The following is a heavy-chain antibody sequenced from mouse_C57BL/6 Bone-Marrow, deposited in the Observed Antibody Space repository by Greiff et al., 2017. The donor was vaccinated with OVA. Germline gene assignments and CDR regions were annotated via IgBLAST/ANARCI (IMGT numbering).Heavy chain of an antibody. CDR1: GYTLTSYG. Sequence: VKLQESGAELARPGASVKLSCKASGYTLTSYGISWVKQRTGQGLEWIGEIYPRSGNTYYNEKFKGKATLTANKSSSTAYMELRSLTSEDSAVYFYAITQCFDVWGTGTTVTVSS. CDR2: IYPRSGNT. CDR3: AITQCFDV. D-gene: IGHD6-1*01. J-gene: IGHJ1*03. V-gene: IGHV1-81*01.